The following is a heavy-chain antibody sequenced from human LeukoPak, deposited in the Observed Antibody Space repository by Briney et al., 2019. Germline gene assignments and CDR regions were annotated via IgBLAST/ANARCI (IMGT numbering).Heavy chain of an antibody. V-gene: IGHV4-4*07. CDR3: ARFRAITGAFDI. D-gene: IGHD3-3*01. CDR2: IYTSGST. Sequence: SETLSLTGTVSGGSISSYYWSWIRQPAGKGLEWIGRIYTSGSTNYNPSLKSRVTMSVDTSKNQFSLKLSSVTAADTAVYYCARFRAITGAFDIWGQGTMVTVSS. J-gene: IGHJ3*02. CDR1: GGSISSYY.